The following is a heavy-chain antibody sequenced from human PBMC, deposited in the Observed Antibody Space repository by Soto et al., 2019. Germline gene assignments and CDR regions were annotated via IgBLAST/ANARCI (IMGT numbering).Heavy chain of an antibody. CDR3: ARDQVGSAAGTYYYYYGMDV. V-gene: IGHV4-34*01. Sequence: KPSETLSLTCAVYGGSFSGYYWSWIRQPPGKGLEWIGEINHSGSTNYNPSLKSRVTISVDTSKNQFSLKLSSVTAADTAVYYCARDQVGSAAGTYYYYYGMDVWGQGTAVTVSS. CDR1: GGSFSGYY. CDR2: INHSGST. D-gene: IGHD6-13*01. J-gene: IGHJ6*02.